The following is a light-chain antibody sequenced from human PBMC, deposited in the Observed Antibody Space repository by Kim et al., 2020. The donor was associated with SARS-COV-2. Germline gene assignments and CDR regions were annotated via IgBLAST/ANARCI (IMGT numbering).Light chain of an antibody. CDR2: GSS. CDR1: TGDIPSGHY. V-gene: IGLV7-46*01. J-gene: IGLJ3*02. Sequence: PGVTVTLTCASSTGDIPSGHYPAWFQQKPGHAPRTLIYGSSSKHSWTPARFSGSVLGGKAALTLTGAQPEDEAEYYCLLTHSGVGVIGGGTKLTVL. CDR3: LLTHSGVGV.